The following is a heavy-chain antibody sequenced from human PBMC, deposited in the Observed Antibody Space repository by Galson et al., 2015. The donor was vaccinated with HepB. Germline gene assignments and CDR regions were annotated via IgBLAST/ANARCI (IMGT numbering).Heavy chain of an antibody. CDR1: GFTFDDYT. V-gene: IGHV3-43*01. CDR3: AKATMARGIIIPDFDY. CDR2: ISWDGGST. D-gene: IGHD3-10*01. J-gene: IGHJ4*02. Sequence: SLRLSCAASGFTFDDYTMYWVRQAPGKGLEWVSLISWDGGSTYYADSVKGRFTISRDNSKNSLYLQMDSLRTEDTALYYCAKATMARGIIIPDFDYWGQGTLVTVSS.